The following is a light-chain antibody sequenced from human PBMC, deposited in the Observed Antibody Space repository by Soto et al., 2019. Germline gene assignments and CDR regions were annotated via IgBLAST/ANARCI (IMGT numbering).Light chain of an antibody. Sequence: QSVLTQPHSVSGSPGQSVTISCTGTNSDVGRYNSVSWYQQLPGKAPQLIISAVRQRPSGVPDRFSGSKSGNTASLTISGLQTDDEADYFCFSYTAKDNWGFGGGTKLTVL. J-gene: IGLJ3*02. V-gene: IGLV2-11*01. CDR2: AVR. CDR1: NSDVGRYNS. CDR3: FSYTAKDNWG.